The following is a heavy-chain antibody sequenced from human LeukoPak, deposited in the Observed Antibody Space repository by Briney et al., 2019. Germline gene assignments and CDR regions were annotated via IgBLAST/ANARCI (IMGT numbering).Heavy chain of an antibody. J-gene: IGHJ4*02. V-gene: IGHV4-34*01. D-gene: IGHD6-13*01. Sequence: SESLSLTCAVYGGSFSGYYWSWIRQPPGKGLEWIGEINHSGSTNYNPSLKSRVTIPVDTSKNQLSLKLSSVTAADTAVYYCARKGSSSWAYYFDYWGQGTLVTVSS. CDR3: ARKGSSSWAYYFDY. CDR2: INHSGST. CDR1: GGSFSGYY.